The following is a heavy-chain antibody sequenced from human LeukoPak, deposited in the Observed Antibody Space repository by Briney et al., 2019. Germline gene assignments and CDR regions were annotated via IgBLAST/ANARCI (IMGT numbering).Heavy chain of an antibody. CDR1: GFTFSSYS. D-gene: IGHD2-8*01. CDR2: ISGSSSTI. CDR3: ARRPGPYCTNGVCYTVDY. J-gene: IGHJ4*02. Sequence: GGSLRLSCAASGFTFSSYSMNWVRQAPGKGLEWGSYISGSSSTIYYADSVKGRFTISRDNGKNTLYLQMNSLRAEDTAVYYCARRPGPYCTNGVCYTVDYWGQGTLVTVSS. V-gene: IGHV3-48*01.